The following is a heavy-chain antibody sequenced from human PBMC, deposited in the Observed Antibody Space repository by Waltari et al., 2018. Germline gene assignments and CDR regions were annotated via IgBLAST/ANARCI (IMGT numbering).Heavy chain of an antibody. CDR3: ARHEASPLDP. Sequence: QVQLQESGPGLLKPSETLSLTCTVSGGSISNYYWNWLRQSPGKGLEWIGYIYYTGRTSYNPSLKSRVTISLDTAKNQISLKLMSVTAADTAMYYCARHEASPLDPWGQGTLVTVSS. CDR2: IYYTGRT. J-gene: IGHJ5*02. CDR1: GGSISNYY. V-gene: IGHV4-59*08.